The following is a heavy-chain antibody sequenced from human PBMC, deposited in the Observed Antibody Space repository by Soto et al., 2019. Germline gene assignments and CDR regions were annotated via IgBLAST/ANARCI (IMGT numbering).Heavy chain of an antibody. CDR2: IWYDGSNT. CDR1: GFIFSSFG. V-gene: IGHV3-33*01. D-gene: IGHD7-27*01. CDR3: VRDLLGSGGHFDY. J-gene: IGHJ4*02. Sequence: LRLSCAASGFIFSSFGMHWVRQAPGKGLEWVAHIWYDGSNTYYADSVKGRFTISRDNSRNTLYLQMNSLRAEDTAVYHCVRDLLGSGGHFDYWGQGTLVTVSS.